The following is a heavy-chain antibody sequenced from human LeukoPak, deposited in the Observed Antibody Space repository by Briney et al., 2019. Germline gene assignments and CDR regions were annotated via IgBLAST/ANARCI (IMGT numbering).Heavy chain of an antibody. Sequence: PGGSLRLSCAASGFTFSSYGMHWVRQAPGKGLEWVAVIWFDGSNKYYADSVKGRFTISRHNSKNTLYLQMNSLRAEDTAVYYCARDRDWGCSYCSYWGQGTLVTVSS. V-gene: IGHV3-33*01. CDR2: IWFDGSNK. D-gene: IGHD7-27*01. CDR3: ARDRDWGCSYCSY. J-gene: IGHJ4*02. CDR1: GFTFSSYG.